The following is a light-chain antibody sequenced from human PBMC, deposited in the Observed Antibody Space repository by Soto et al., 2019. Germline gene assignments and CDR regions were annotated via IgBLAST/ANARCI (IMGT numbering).Light chain of an antibody. CDR1: QSISSY. CDR2: AAS. Sequence: DIPMTQSPSSLTASVGDRVTITCRASQSISSYLNWYQQKPGKAPKLLFYAASSLQSGVPSRFSGSGSGTDFTLTNSSLQPEDFATYYCQQSYSTPYTFGQGTKLEIK. V-gene: IGKV1-39*01. CDR3: QQSYSTPYT. J-gene: IGKJ2*01.